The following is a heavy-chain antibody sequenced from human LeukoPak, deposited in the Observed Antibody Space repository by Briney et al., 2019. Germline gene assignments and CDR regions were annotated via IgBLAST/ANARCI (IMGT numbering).Heavy chain of an antibody. D-gene: IGHD3-10*01. V-gene: IGHV3-21*01. CDR1: GFTFSTYW. CDR3: AREGRLLWFGELSDYYYGMDV. Sequence: GVSLSLACAASGFTFSTYWMGWVPQAPGKGLEWVSYISSSSSYIYYADSVKGRFTISRDNAKNSLYLQMNSLRAEDTAVYYCAREGRLLWFGELSDYYYGMDVWGQGTTVTVSS. CDR2: ISSSSSYI. J-gene: IGHJ6*02.